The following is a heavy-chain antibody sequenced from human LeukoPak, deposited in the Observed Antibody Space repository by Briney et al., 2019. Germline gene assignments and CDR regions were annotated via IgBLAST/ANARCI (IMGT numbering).Heavy chain of an antibody. Sequence: ASVKVSCKASGYTFTSYGISWVRQAPGQGLEWMGWISAYNGNTNYAQKLQGRVTMTTDTSTSTAYMELRSLRSDDTAVYYCARDQYSYGSPGFDYWGQGTLVTVSS. CDR3: ARDQYSYGSPGFDY. J-gene: IGHJ4*02. D-gene: IGHD5-18*01. CDR2: ISAYNGNT. CDR1: GYTFTSYG. V-gene: IGHV1-18*01.